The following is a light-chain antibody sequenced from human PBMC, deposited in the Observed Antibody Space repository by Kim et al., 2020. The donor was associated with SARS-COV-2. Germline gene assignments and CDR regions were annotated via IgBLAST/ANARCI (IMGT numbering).Light chain of an antibody. V-gene: IGLV3-1*01. Sequence: SYELTQPPSVSVSPGQTASITCSGDKLGDKYACWYQQKPGQSPVLVIYQDSKRPSGIPERFSGPNSGNTATLTIRGTQAMDEADYYCQAWDSSNAVVFG. CDR2: QDS. CDR1: KLGDKY. CDR3: QAWDSSNAVV. J-gene: IGLJ2*01.